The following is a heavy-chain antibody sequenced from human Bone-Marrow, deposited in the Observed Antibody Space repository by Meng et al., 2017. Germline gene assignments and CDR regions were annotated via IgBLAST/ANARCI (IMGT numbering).Heavy chain of an antibody. CDR1: GFTFSSYW. D-gene: IGHD5-18*01. V-gene: IGHV3-7*01. CDR3: TTDLRVFFVDTAMWSGFDY. J-gene: IGHJ4*02. Sequence: GGSLRLSCAASGFTFSSYWMSWVRQAPGKGLEWVANIKQDGSEKYYVDSVKGRFTISRDNAKNSLYLQMNSLRAEDTAVYYCTTDLRVFFVDTAMWSGFDYWGQGTLVTVSS. CDR2: IKQDGSEK.